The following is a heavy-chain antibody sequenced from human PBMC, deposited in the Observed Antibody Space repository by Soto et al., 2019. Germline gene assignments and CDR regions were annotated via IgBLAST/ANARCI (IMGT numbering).Heavy chain of an antibody. D-gene: IGHD2-2*01. CDR2: ITYSGRT. CDR1: GDSINSGSVY. CDR3: ARGTPRYCSSTSCYPPAGLAARPRVFDY. V-gene: IGHV4-31*03. J-gene: IGHJ4*02. Sequence: SETLSLTCSVNGDSINSGSVYWSWIRQSPGKGLEYIGYITYSGRTFYNPSLKSRVTMSVDTPKNQFSLKLSSVTAADTAVYYCARGTPRYCSSTSCYPPAGLAARPRVFDYWGQGTLVTVSS.